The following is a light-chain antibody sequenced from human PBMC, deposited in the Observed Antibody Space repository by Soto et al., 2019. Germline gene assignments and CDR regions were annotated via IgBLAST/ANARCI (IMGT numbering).Light chain of an antibody. Sequence: EIVLTQSPGTLSLSPGERATLSCRTSQSVSNTYLAWYQQKPGQAPRLLIYGASSRAAGIPDRFSGGGSGTDCNLTISRLEPEDFAVYYCQQYGTSPPVYAFGQGPKLEIK. CDR1: QSVSNTY. V-gene: IGKV3-20*01. CDR3: QQYGTSPPVYA. CDR2: GAS. J-gene: IGKJ2*01.